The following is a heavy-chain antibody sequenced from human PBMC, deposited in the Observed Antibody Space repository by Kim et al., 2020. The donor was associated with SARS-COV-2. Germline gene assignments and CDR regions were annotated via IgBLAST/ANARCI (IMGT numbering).Heavy chain of an antibody. CDR2: ISEDGDST. Sequence: GGSLRLSCAASGFIFDDYALHWVRQAPGKGPEWVSTISEDGDSTYYADSVKGRFTISIDNSKTFLFLQMNSLTPEDTAFYYCAKDGGGILEWLLFSYYM. CDR1: GFIFDDYA. J-gene: IGHJ6*03. V-gene: IGHV3-43*02. CDR3: AKDGGGILEWLLFSYYM. D-gene: IGHD3-3*01.